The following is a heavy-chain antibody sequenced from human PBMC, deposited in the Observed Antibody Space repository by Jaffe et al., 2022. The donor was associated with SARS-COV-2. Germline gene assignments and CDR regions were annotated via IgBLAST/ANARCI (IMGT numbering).Heavy chain of an antibody. J-gene: IGHJ6*02. CDR3: ARTPAPPRQYYYYGMDV. CDR2: IYYSGST. V-gene: IGHV4-59*01. CDR1: GGSISSYY. Sequence: QVQLQESGPGLVKPSETLSLTCTVSGGSISSYYWSWIRQPPGKGLEWIGYIYYSGSTNYNPSLKSRVTISVDTSKNQFSLKLSSVTAADTAVYYCARTPAPPRQYYYYGMDVWGQGTTVTVSS.